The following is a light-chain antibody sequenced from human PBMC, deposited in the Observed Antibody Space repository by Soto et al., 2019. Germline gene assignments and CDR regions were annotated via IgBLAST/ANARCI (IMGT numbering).Light chain of an antibody. V-gene: IGKV1-5*03. CDR2: KAS. J-gene: IGKJ1*01. CDR1: QTISSW. Sequence: DIQMTQSPSTLSGSVGDRVTITCRASQTISSWWAWYQQKPGKAPKLLIYKASTLKSGVPSRFSGSGSGTEFTLTISSLQPDDFATYYRQQYNSYSFGQGTKVDIK. CDR3: QQYNSYS.